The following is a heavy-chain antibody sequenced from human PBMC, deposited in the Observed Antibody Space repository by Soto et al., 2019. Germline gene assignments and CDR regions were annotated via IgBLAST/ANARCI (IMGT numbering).Heavy chain of an antibody. Sequence: SETLSLTCTVSGGSISSSSYYWGWIRQPPGKGLEWIGSIYYSGSTYYNPSLKSRVTISVDTSKNQFSLKLSSVTAADTAVYYCARTYYDFWSAPGYFDYWGQGTLVTVSS. CDR1: GGSISSSSYY. J-gene: IGHJ4*02. D-gene: IGHD3-3*01. CDR2: IYYSGST. CDR3: ARTYYDFWSAPGYFDY. V-gene: IGHV4-39*01.